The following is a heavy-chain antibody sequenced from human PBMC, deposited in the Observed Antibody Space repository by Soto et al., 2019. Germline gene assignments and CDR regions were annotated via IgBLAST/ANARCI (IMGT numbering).Heavy chain of an antibody. Sequence: GGSLRLSCAASGFTFNRHLMHWVRQAPGKGLEWVALIWHDGSEEDFRDSVKGRFTISRDNSKNTLYLQMNSLRAEDTAVYYCARESYGDPDAFDIWGQGTMVTVSS. J-gene: IGHJ3*02. V-gene: IGHV3-30*02. CDR3: ARESYGDPDAFDI. CDR1: GFTFNRHL. CDR2: IWHDGSEE. D-gene: IGHD4-17*01.